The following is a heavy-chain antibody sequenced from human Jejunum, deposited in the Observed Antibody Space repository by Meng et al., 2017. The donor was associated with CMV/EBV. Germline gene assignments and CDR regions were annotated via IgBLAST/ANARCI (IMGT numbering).Heavy chain of an antibody. Sequence: QRVELGGGLVQPGGSLRLSCAVSGISVTTNYMTWVRQTPGKGLEWVSVIYSGGDKTYYADSVKGRFTISRDSSRNTLYIEMNSLRVEDTAVYYCARGMYFSPWGQGALVTVSS. CDR1: GISVTTNY. CDR2: IYSGGDKT. J-gene: IGHJ5*02. V-gene: IGHV3-66*01. D-gene: IGHD2-8*01. CDR3: ARGMYFSP.